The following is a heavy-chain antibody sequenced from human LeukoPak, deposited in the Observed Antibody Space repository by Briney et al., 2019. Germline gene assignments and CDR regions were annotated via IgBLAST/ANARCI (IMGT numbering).Heavy chain of an antibody. CDR1: GLTFSIFE. CDR3: ARDQGRISAASNYLSSGY. D-gene: IGHD6-13*01. CDR2: ISSDGSSK. V-gene: IGHV3-30-3*01. Sequence: PGGSLRLSCEASGLTFSIFEMNWVRLAPGKRLEWVAVISSDGSSKYYADSVKGRFTISRDNSKNTLYLQMNSLRTEDTAVYYCARDQGRISAASNYLSSGYWGQGTLVTVSS. J-gene: IGHJ4*02.